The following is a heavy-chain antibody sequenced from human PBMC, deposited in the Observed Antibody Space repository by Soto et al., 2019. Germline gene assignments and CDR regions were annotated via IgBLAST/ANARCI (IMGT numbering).Heavy chain of an antibody. D-gene: IGHD2-15*01. V-gene: IGHV3-23*01. Sequence: GGSLRLSCAASGCTFISYAMIWVRQAPGKGLEWVSAISGSGGSTYYADSVKGRFTISRDNSKNTLYLQMSSLRAEDTAVYYCVKERCSGGSCFIDYWGQGTLVTVSS. CDR2: ISGSGGST. CDR3: VKERCSGGSCFIDY. CDR1: GCTFISYA. J-gene: IGHJ4*02.